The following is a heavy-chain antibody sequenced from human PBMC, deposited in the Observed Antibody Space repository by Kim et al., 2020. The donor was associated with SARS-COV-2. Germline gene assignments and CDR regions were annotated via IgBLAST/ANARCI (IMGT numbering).Heavy chain of an antibody. J-gene: IGHJ6*03. D-gene: IGHD3-3*01. CDR1: GYTFTSYD. Sequence: ASVKVSCKASGYTFTSYDINWVRQATGQGLEWMGWMNPNSGNTGYAQKFQGRVTMTRNTSISTAYMELSSLRSEDTAVYYCARGTRRRITIFGVVMGYYYYMDVWGKGTTDTVSS. CDR3: ARGTRRRITIFGVVMGYYYYMDV. CDR2: MNPNSGNT. V-gene: IGHV1-8*01.